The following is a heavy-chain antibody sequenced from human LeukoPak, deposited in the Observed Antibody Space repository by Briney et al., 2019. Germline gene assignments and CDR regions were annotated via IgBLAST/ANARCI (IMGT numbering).Heavy chain of an antibody. J-gene: IGHJ4*02. CDR2: ITSSSSTM. Sequence: GGSLRLSCAASGFSFSSYSMNWVRQAPGKGLEWVSYITSSSSTMYYADAVKGRFAISRDNAKNSLYLQMNSLRAEDTAVYYCAKESGRYYDSSGYYSTPHTLDYWGQGTLVTVSS. CDR1: GFSFSSYS. D-gene: IGHD3-22*01. CDR3: AKESGRYYDSSGYYSTPHTLDY. V-gene: IGHV3-48*01.